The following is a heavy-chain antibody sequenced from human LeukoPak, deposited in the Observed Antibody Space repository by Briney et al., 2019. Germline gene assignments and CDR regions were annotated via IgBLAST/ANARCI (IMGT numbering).Heavy chain of an antibody. J-gene: IGHJ4*02. Sequence: PSETLSLTCTVSGGSISSSSYYWGWIRQPPGKGLEWIGSIYYSGSTYYNPSLKSRVTISVDTSKNQFSLKLSSVTAADTAVYYCAQSGSYSLFDYWGQGTLVTVSS. CDR2: IYYSGST. V-gene: IGHV4-39*01. CDR3: AQSGSYSLFDY. D-gene: IGHD1-26*01. CDR1: GGSISSSSYY.